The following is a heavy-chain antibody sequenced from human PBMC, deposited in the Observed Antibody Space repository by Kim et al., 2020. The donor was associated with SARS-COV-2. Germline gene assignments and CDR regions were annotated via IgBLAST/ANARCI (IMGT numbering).Heavy chain of an antibody. D-gene: IGHD2-21*01. CDR3: ARDYSPRDYYGMDV. V-gene: IGHV3-7*01. CDR2: IKQDGSEK. CDR1: GFTFSSYW. J-gene: IGHJ6*02. Sequence: GGSLRLSCAASGFTFSSYWMSWVRQAPGKGLEWVANIKQDGSEKYYVDSVKGRFTISRDNAKNSLYLQMNSLRAEDTAVYYCARDYSPRDYYGMDVWGQGTTVTVSS.